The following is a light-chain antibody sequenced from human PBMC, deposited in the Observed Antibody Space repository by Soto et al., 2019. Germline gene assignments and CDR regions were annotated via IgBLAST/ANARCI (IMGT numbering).Light chain of an antibody. CDR3: SSYTSNSTVV. V-gene: IGLV2-14*01. Sequence: SALTQPASVSGSPGQSITISCTGTSSDVGGYNYVSWYQQHPGKAPKLIIFDVINRPSGVSNRFSGSKSGNTASLTISGLQAEDEADYYCSSYTSNSTVVFGGGTKVTVL. CDR2: DVI. J-gene: IGLJ2*01. CDR1: SSDVGGYNY.